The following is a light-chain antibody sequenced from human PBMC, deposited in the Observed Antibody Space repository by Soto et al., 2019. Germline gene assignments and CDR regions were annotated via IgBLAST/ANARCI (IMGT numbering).Light chain of an antibody. CDR2: GAS. J-gene: IGKJ1*01. Sequence: EVVLTQSPATLSLSPGERATLSCRASENVRTFVDWYQQKPGQAPRLLIYGASNRATGIPARFSGSGSGTDFTLTISYLEPEDFAVYYCQQHSHWPPWTFGQGTRVEIQ. CDR3: QQHSHWPPWT. V-gene: IGKV3-11*01. CDR1: ENVRTF.